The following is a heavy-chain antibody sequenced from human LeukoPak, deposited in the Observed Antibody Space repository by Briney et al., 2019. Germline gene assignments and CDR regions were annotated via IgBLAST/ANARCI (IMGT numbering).Heavy chain of an antibody. J-gene: IGHJ4*02. CDR2: IFSSGRN. CDR3: AREAGDYDAGGHPPTPYYFDL. CDR1: GGSISGYY. V-gene: IGHV4-4*07. Sequence: SETLSLTCNVSGGSISGYYWSWIRQPAGKGLEWVGRIFSSGRNNYNPSLKSRLMVAVDPSKNQFSLRLSSVTAADTAVYYCAREAGDYDAGGHPPTPYYFDLWGQGTLVTVSS. D-gene: IGHD3-16*01.